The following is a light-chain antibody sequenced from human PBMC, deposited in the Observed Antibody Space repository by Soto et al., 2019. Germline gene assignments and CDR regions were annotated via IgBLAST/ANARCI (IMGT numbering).Light chain of an antibody. CDR1: SGSIASNY. Sequence: NFVLTQPHSVSASPGKTVTISCTRSSGSIASNYVQWYQQRPGSSPTTVIYEDNQRPSGVPDRFSGSIDSSSNSASLTISGLETEDEADYYCQSYDATNQVFGGGTKLTVL. CDR2: EDN. CDR3: QSYDATNQV. J-gene: IGLJ3*02. V-gene: IGLV6-57*01.